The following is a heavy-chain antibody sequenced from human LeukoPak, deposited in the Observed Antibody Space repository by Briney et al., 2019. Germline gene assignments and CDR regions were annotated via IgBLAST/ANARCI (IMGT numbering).Heavy chain of an antibody. J-gene: IGHJ4*02. D-gene: IGHD1-26*01. CDR1: GYTFTGYY. CDR2: INPNSGGT. V-gene: IGHV1-2*02. Sequence: ASVKVSCXASGYTFTGYYMHWVRQAPGQGLEWMGWINPNSGGTNYAQKFQGRVTMTRDTSISTAYMELSRLRSDDTAVYYCARDQALGGSYTPLVYFDYWGQGNLVTVSS. CDR3: ARDQALGGSYTPLVYFDY.